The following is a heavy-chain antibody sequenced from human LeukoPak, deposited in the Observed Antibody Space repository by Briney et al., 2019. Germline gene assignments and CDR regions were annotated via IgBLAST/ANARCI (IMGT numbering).Heavy chain of an antibody. CDR1: GFIFSTYG. J-gene: IGHJ5*02. V-gene: IGHV3-30*03. CDR3: ARAGYCSSTSCYTFDP. Sequence: GGSLRLSCAASGFIFSTYGMQWVRQAPGKGLEWVAVISYDGSNKYYADSVKGRFTISRDNSKNTLYLQMNSLRAEDTAVYYCARAGYCSSTSCYTFDPWGQGTLVTVSS. CDR2: ISYDGSNK. D-gene: IGHD2-2*02.